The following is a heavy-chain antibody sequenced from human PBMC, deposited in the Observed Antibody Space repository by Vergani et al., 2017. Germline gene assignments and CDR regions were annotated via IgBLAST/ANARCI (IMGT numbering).Heavy chain of an antibody. V-gene: IGHV3-30*18. CDR1: GFTFSSYG. CDR2: ISYDGSNK. CDR3: AKEVIGGWYDY. J-gene: IGHJ4*02. Sequence: QVQLVESGGGVVQPGRSLRLSCAASGFTFSSYGMHWVRQAPGKGLEWVAVISYDGSNKYYADSVKGRFTISRDNSKNTLYLQMNSLRAEDTAVYYCAKEVIGGWYDYWGQGTLVTVSS. D-gene: IGHD6-19*01.